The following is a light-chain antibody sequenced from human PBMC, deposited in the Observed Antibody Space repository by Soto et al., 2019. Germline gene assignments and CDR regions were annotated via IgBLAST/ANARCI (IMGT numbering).Light chain of an antibody. CDR2: EVT. CDR3: SSYRSSITYV. V-gene: IGLV2-14*01. J-gene: IGLJ1*01. Sequence: QSVLTQPASVSGSPGQSITISCTGTSSDVGGYNYVSWYQQHPGKAPKLMIYEVTNRPSGVSNRFSGSKSGNTASLTISGLWAEDEADYYCSSYRSSITYVFGTGTKATVL. CDR1: SSDVGGYNY.